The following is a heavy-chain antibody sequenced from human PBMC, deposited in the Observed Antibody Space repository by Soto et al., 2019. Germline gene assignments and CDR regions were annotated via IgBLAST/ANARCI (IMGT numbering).Heavy chain of an antibody. Sequence: QVQLQESGPGLVKPSETLSLTCSISGGSIRDYQWNWIRQPPGKGLEWIGYIYYSGRTNYNPSLKSRLTISLDTSTGQFSLRLRSVTAADTAVYYCARMRGLGEISPYLDYWGQGALVTVSS. J-gene: IGHJ4*02. CDR1: GGSIRDYQ. V-gene: IGHV4-59*01. CDR2: IYYSGRT. D-gene: IGHD3-16*01. CDR3: ARMRGLGEISPYLDY.